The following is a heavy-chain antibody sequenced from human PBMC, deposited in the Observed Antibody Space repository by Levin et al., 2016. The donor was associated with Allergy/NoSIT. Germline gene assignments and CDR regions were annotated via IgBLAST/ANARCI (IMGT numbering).Heavy chain of an antibody. J-gene: IGHJ6*02. CDR1: GYIFSNHY. D-gene: IGHD3-10*01. CDR3: TRDMGVNDYYYGMDV. V-gene: IGHV1-46*01. CDR2: ISPSGSST. Sequence: ASVKVSCKASGYIFSNHYMHWVRQAPGQGLEWMGIISPSGSSTRYAQRFQGRVTMTRDTSTSTVYMDLSSLKSEDTAVYYCTRDMGVNDYYYGMDVWGQGTTVTVSS.